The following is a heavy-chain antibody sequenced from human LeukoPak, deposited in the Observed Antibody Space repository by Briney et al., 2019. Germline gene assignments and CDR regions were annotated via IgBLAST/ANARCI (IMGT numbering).Heavy chain of an antibody. CDR3: ARDAPFSIWPRATYYFDY. CDR1: GGSISSYY. CDR2: IYYSGST. V-gene: IGHV4-59*12. D-gene: IGHD1-26*01. Sequence: SETLSLTCTVSGGSISSYYWSWIRQPPGKGLEWIGCIYYSGSTNYNPSLKSRVTISVDTSKNQFSLKLSSVTAADTAVYYCARDAPFSIWPRATYYFDYWGQGTLVTVSS. J-gene: IGHJ4*02.